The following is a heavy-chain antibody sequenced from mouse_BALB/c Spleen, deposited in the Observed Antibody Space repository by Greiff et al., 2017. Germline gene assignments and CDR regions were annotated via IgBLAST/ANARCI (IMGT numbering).Heavy chain of an antibody. CDR2: ISDGGSYT. D-gene: IGHD2-14*01. CDR3: ARENYRYLGYFDY. Sequence: EVQVVESGGGLVKPGGSLKLSCAASGFTFSDYYMYWVRQTPEKRLEWVATISDGGSYTYYPDSVKGRFTISRDNAKNNLYLQMSSLKSEDTAMYYCARENYRYLGYFDYWGQGTTRTVSS. CDR1: GFTFSDYY. J-gene: IGHJ2*01. V-gene: IGHV5-4*02.